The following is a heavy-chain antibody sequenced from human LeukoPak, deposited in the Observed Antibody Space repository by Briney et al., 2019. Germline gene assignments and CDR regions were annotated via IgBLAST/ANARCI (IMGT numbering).Heavy chain of an antibody. Sequence: PSETLSLTCTASGGSISSYYWSWIRQPPGKGLEWIGRIYTSGSTNYNPSLKTRVTMSVDTSKNQFSLKLSSVTAADTAVYYCARAPPDTAMVEYFDYWGEGTLVTVSS. V-gene: IGHV4-4*07. CDR2: IYTSGST. J-gene: IGHJ4*02. CDR1: GGSISSYY. D-gene: IGHD5-18*01. CDR3: ARAPPDTAMVEYFDY.